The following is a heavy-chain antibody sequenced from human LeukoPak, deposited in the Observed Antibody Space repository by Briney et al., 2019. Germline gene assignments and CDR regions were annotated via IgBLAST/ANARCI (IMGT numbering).Heavy chain of an antibody. V-gene: IGHV1-18*01. CDR3: ARRPAPYYDFWSGYWPDALDI. CDR2: ISAYNGNT. D-gene: IGHD3-3*01. J-gene: IGHJ3*02. CDR1: GYTFTSYG. Sequence: ASVKVSCMASGYTFTSYGISWVRQAPGQGLEWMGWISAYNGNTNYAQKLQGRVTMTTDTSTSTAYMELRSLRSDDTAVYYCARRPAPYYDFWSGYWPDALDIWGQGTMVTVSS.